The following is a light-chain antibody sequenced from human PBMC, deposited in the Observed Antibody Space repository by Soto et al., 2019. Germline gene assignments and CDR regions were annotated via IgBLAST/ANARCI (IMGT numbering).Light chain of an antibody. Sequence: DIVMTQSPATPSXXXXAXXXLXXXASQSVSSNLAWYXXKHGQXXRXXIYGASTRATGIPARFSGSGSGTELTITISSLQSEDFEVYYCQQYNNWPRTFGQGTKVDIK. CDR2: GAS. CDR1: QSVSSN. CDR3: QQYNNWPRT. V-gene: IGKV3-15*01. J-gene: IGKJ1*01.